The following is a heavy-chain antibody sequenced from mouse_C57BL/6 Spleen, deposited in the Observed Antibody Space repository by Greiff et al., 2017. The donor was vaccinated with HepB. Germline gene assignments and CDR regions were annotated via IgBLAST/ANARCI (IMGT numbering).Heavy chain of an antibody. CDR2: ISDGGSYT. CDR1: GFTFSSYA. CDR3: ARDLHYYGSSPYFDY. Sequence: EVKLMESGGGLVKPGGSLKLSCAASGFTFSSYAMSWVRQTPEKRLEWVATISDGGSYTYYPDNVKGRFTISRDNAKNNLYLQMSHLKSEDTAMYYCARDLHYYGSSPYFDYWGQGTTLTVSS. D-gene: IGHD1-1*01. V-gene: IGHV5-4*01. J-gene: IGHJ2*01.